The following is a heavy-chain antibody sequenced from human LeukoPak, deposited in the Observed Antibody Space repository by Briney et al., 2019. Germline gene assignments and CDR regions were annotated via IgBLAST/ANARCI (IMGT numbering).Heavy chain of an antibody. Sequence: GGSLRLSCAASGFTFSSYGMSWVRQAPGKGLEWVSSISNHGGSTYYTSSVKGRFTISRDNSENTLYLRMNSLRAEDTAVYYCAKIYGTYYFDYWGQGTLVTVSS. CDR3: AKIYGTYYFDY. V-gene: IGHV3-23*01. CDR1: GFTFSSYG. J-gene: IGHJ4*02. D-gene: IGHD4-17*01. CDR2: ISNHGGST.